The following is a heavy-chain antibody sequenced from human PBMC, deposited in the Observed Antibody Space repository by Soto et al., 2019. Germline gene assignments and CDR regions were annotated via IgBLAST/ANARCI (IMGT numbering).Heavy chain of an antibody. CDR2: VKDGGST. Sequence: QVQLQQWGAGLLKPSETLSLTCTVNGGSLTGYYWSWIRQPPGKGLEWIGEVKDGGSTNYSPSLRGXXSXPXXPSKNHFSLRLNSVTAADTAVYFCARGQEGIVATHWDQGALVTVSS. CDR1: GGSLTGYY. J-gene: IGHJ4*02. CDR3: ARGQEGIVATH. V-gene: IGHV4-34*01. D-gene: IGHD5-12*01.